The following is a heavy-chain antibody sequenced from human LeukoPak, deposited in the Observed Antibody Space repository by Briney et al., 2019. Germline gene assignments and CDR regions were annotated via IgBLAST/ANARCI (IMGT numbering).Heavy chain of an antibody. CDR1: GYSISSDYY. V-gene: IGHV4-38-2*02. CDR2: IYHSGST. J-gene: IGHJ4*02. D-gene: IGHD2-15*01. Sequence: SETLSLTCTVSGYSISSDYYWGWIRQPPGKGLEWIGYIYHSGSTYYNPSLKSRVTISVDRSKNQFSLKLSSVTAADTAVYYCARDRVSTPFDYWGQGTLVTVSS. CDR3: ARDRVSTPFDY.